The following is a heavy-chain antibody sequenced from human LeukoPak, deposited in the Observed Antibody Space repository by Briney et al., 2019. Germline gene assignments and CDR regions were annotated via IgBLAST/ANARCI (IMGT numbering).Heavy chain of an antibody. CDR1: GFTFSSYW. CDR3: ARGNRFGSSSFC. D-gene: IGHD2-2*01. CDR2: IKQDGSEK. J-gene: IGHJ4*02. Sequence: GGSLRLSCAASGFTFSSYWMTWVRQAPGKGLEWVAIIKQDGSEKYYVDSVKGRFTISRDNAKNSLYLQMNSLRAEDTAVYYCARGNRFGSSSFCWGQGTLVTVSS. V-gene: IGHV3-7*01.